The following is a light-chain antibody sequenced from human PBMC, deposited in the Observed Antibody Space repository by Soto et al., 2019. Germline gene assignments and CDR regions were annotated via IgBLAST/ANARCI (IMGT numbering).Light chain of an antibody. Sequence: QSVLTQPASASGSPGQSITVSCTGTSSDVGGYNYVSWYQQHPGKAPKLMIYDVSNRPSGVSNRFSGSKSGNTASLTISGLQAEDEADYYCSSYTSSSILFGGGTQLTVL. CDR3: SSYTSSSIL. CDR2: DVS. CDR1: SSDVGGYNY. V-gene: IGLV2-14*01. J-gene: IGLJ2*01.